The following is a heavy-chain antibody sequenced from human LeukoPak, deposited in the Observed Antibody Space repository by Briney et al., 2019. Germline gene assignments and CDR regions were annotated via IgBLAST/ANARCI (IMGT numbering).Heavy chain of an antibody. D-gene: IGHD4-17*01. CDR3: ARGNDYADLSS. CDR2: FYTSGST. CDR1: GDSITSYY. J-gene: IGHJ5*02. V-gene: IGHV4-4*07. Sequence: SGTLSFTCTVPGDSITSYYWTGIRKPAGKGLEWIGRFYTSGSTKYNPSLKSRVTMSVDTSKNQFSLKLSSVTAADTAIYYCARGNDYADLSSWGQGTLVTVSS.